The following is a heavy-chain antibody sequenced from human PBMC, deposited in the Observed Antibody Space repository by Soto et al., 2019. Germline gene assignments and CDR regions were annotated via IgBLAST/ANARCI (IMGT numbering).Heavy chain of an antibody. CDR1: GFTFSSYA. V-gene: IGHV3-23*01. Sequence: GSLRLSCAASGFTFSSYAMSWVRQAPGKGLEWVSVISGSGGRTYYADSVKGRFTISRDNSKNTLYLQMNSLRAEDTAVYYCAKDPLYCSGGSCYSEKYFDYWGQGTLVTVSS. CDR2: ISGSGGRT. CDR3: AKDPLYCSGGSCYSEKYFDY. J-gene: IGHJ4*02. D-gene: IGHD2-15*01.